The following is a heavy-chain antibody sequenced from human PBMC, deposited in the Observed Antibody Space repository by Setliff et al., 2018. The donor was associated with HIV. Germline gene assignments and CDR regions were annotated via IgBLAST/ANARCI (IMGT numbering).Heavy chain of an antibody. CDR1: GYTFTSYG. Sequence: ASVKVSCKTSGYTFTSYGITWLRQAPGQGLEWMGWINPGSGDTNYAQKFQGRVTMTSDTSTRTVYVELSSLTSGDTAVYFCARVLSVTMIRGAHGYWGQGTLVTVSS. CDR3: ARVLSVTMIRGAHGY. D-gene: IGHD3-10*01. CDR2: INPGSGDT. J-gene: IGHJ4*02. V-gene: IGHV1-18*01.